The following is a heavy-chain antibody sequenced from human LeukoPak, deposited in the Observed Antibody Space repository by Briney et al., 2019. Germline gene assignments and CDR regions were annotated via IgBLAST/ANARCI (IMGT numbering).Heavy chain of an antibody. CDR3: ARSPLGGYSYGSHEPFDY. CDR2: ISSNGATT. J-gene: IGHJ4*02. Sequence: GGSLRLSCSASGFTFNRFYLHWVRQAPGKGLEFVSHISSNGATTYYADSVKGRFTISRDNSKNTLYLQMSSLRSEDTAVYYCARSPLGGYSYGSHEPFDYWGQGTLVTVSS. D-gene: IGHD5-18*01. CDR1: GFTFNRFY. V-gene: IGHV3-64D*06.